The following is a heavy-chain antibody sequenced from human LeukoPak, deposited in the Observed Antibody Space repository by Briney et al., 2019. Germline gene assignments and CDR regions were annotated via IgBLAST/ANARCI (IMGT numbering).Heavy chain of an antibody. Sequence: GGSLILYCAAAGFIFSSYGMHWVRQAAGQGLEWVAFIRYDGSNKYYADSVKGRFTISRDNSKNTLYLQMNSLRAEDTAVYYCAKAYCSGGSCYHFDYWGQGTLVTVSS. CDR3: AKAYCSGGSCYHFDY. V-gene: IGHV3-30*02. CDR1: GFIFSSYG. D-gene: IGHD2-15*01. J-gene: IGHJ4*02. CDR2: IRYDGSNK.